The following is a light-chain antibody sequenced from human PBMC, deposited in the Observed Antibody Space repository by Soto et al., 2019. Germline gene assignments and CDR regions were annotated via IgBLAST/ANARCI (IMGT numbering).Light chain of an antibody. CDR3: SSYAGSNNFV. CDR2: EVS. V-gene: IGLV2-8*01. Sequence: QPVLTHPPSASGSPGQSVTISCTGTSSDVGGYNYVSWYQQHPGKAPKLMIYEVSKRPSGVPDRFSGSKSGNTASLTVSGLQAEDEADYYCSSYAGSNNFVFGTGTKVTVL. J-gene: IGLJ1*01. CDR1: SSDVGGYNY.